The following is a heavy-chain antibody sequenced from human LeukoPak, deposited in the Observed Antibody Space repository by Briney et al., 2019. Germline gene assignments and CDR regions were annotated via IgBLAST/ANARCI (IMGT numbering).Heavy chain of an antibody. CDR1: GGSISSYY. CDR3: ARWTCLLLCPRAPAFDI. D-gene: IGHD3-22*01. V-gene: IGHV4-59*12. Sequence: PSETLSLTCTVSGGSISSYYWSWIRQPPGKGLEWIGYIYYSGSTNYNPSLKSRVTISVDTSKNQFSLKLSSVTAADTAVYYCARWTCLLLCPRAPAFDIWGQGTMVTVSS. J-gene: IGHJ3*02. CDR2: IYYSGST.